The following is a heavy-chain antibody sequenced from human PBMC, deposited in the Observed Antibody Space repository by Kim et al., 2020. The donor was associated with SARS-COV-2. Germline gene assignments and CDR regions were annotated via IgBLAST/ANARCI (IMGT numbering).Heavy chain of an antibody. CDR1: GFTFSRYW. CDR3: VRDEDGSGFQYVIY. Sequence: GGSLRLSCAASGFTFSRYWMHLVRQAPGKGLVWVSRINSDGSTTTYADSVKGRFTISRDNAKNTLHLQMNSLRAEDAALYYCVRDEDGSGFQYVIYWGQGTLVTVSS. D-gene: IGHD3-22*01. J-gene: IGHJ4*02. V-gene: IGHV3-74*03. CDR2: INSDGSTT.